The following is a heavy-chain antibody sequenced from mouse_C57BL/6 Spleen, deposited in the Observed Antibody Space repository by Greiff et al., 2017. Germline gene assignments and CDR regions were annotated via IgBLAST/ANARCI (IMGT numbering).Heavy chain of an antibody. J-gene: IGHJ4*01. Sequence: EVQLVESGGGLVKPGGSLKLSCAASGFTFSSYTMSWVRQTPEKRLEWVATISGGGGNTYYPDSVKGRFTISRDNAKNTLYLQMSSLRSEDTALYYCARLDYYAMDYWGQGTSVTVSS. CDR3: ARLDYYAMDY. CDR1: GFTFSSYT. CDR2: ISGGGGNT. V-gene: IGHV5-9*01.